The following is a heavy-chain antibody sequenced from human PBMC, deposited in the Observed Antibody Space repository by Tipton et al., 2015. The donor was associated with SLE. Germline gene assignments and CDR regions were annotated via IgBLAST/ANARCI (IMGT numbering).Heavy chain of an antibody. V-gene: IGHV4-59*11. Sequence: TLSLTCTVSGGSISSHYWGWIRQPPGNGLEWIGSIYYSGSTYYNPSLKSRVTISVDTSKNQFSLKLSSVTAADTAVYYCARVAYYDILTGYPDAFDIWGQGTMVTVSS. CDR3: ARVAYYDILTGYPDAFDI. CDR1: GGSISSHY. CDR2: IYYSGST. D-gene: IGHD3-9*01. J-gene: IGHJ3*02.